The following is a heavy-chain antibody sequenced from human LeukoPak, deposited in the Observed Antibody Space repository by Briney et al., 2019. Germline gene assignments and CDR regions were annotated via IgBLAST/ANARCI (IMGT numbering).Heavy chain of an antibody. V-gene: IGHV3-30*02. CDR2: IRYDGTNR. Sequence: GGSLRLSCAASGFTFSSYVMHWVRQAPGKGLEWVAFIRYDGTNRYYADSVKGRFTISRDNSKNTPYLQMNSLRAEDTAVYYCASDDYDFWSGYYTNWGQGTLVTVSS. CDR1: GFTFSSYV. D-gene: IGHD3-3*01. J-gene: IGHJ4*02. CDR3: ASDDYDFWSGYYTN.